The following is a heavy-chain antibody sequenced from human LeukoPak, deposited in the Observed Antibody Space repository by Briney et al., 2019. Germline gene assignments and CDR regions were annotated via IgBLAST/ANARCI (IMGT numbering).Heavy chain of an antibody. Sequence: GGSLRLSCAASGFTFSSYGMHWVRQAPGKGLEWVAFIRYDGSNKYYADSVKGRFTISRDNSKNTLYLQMNSLRAEDTAVYYCAKEFRREGADYYGSGSYSLYYYYMDVWGKGTTVTVSS. CDR2: IRYDGSNK. J-gene: IGHJ6*03. CDR3: AKEFRREGADYYGSGSYSLYYYYMDV. CDR1: GFTFSSYG. V-gene: IGHV3-30*02. D-gene: IGHD3-10*01.